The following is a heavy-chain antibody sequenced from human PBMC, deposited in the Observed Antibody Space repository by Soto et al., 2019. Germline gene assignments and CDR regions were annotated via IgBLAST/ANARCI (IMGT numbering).Heavy chain of an antibody. CDR1: GGSISTYY. CDR2: FYYSGST. CDR3: ARGGWRHIDY. V-gene: IGHV4-59*12. D-gene: IGHD3-3*01. Sequence: QVQLQESGPGLAKPSETLSLTCTVSGGSISTYYWSWIRQLPGKGLEWIGYFYYSGSTNYNPSLKSRVTISVDTSKNQFSLKLSSVTAADTAVYYCARGGWRHIDYWGQGTLVTVSS. J-gene: IGHJ4*02.